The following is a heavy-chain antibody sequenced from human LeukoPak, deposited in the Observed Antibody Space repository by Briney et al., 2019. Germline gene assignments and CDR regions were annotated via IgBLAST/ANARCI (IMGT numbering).Heavy chain of an antibody. V-gene: IGHV3-23*01. CDR2: ISDDGGST. J-gene: IGHJ4*02. CDR3: AKDRVRWALEY. Sequence: GGSLSLSRAASWFTLSRYGMSWVRQAPGRWLEWVSSISDDGGSTFYADSVKGRFTISRDHYENTMYLQMISLRAEDTAVYYCAKDRVRWALEYWGQGTLVTVSP. D-gene: IGHD1-26*01. CDR1: WFTLSRYG.